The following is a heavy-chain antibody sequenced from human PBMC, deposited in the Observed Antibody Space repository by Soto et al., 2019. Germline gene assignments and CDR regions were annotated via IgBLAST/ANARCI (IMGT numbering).Heavy chain of an antibody. V-gene: IGHV4-39*01. CDR1: GGSISSSSYY. CDR2: IYYSGST. J-gene: IGHJ6*02. CDR3: ARTGGGSYYYGMDV. D-gene: IGHD5-12*01. Sequence: SETLSLTCTVSGGSISSSSYYWGWIRQPPGKGLEWIGSIYYSGSTYYNPSLKSRVTIPVDTSKNQFSLKLSSVTAADTAVYYCARTGGGSYYYGMDVWGQGTTVTVSS.